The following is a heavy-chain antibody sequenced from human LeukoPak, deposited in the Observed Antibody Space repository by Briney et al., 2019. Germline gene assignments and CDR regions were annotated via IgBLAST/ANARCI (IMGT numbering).Heavy chain of an antibody. V-gene: IGHV1-2*04. CDR2: INPNSGGT. J-gene: IGHJ4*02. CDR3: ARDTGTLGYCSGGSCYSGGGIDY. Sequence: ASVKVSCKASGYTFTSYGISWVRQAPGQGLEWMGWINPNSGGTNYAQKFQGWVTMTRDTSISTAYMELSRLRSDDTAVYYCARDTGTLGYCSGGSCYSGGGIDYWGQGTLVTVSS. CDR1: GYTFTSYG. D-gene: IGHD2-15*01.